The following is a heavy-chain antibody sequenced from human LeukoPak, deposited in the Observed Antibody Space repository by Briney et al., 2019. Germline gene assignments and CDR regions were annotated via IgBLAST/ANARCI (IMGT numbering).Heavy chain of an antibody. CDR3: ARDLDTAIGYFDY. V-gene: IGHV3-53*01. CDR2: IYSGGRT. Sequence: GGSLRLSCAASGFTVSSNYMSWVRQAPGKGLEWVSVIYSGGRTYYADSVKGRFTISRDNAKNSLYLQMNSLRAEDTAVYYCARDLDTAIGYFDYWGQGTLVTVSS. J-gene: IGHJ4*02. CDR1: GFTVSSNY. D-gene: IGHD5-18*01.